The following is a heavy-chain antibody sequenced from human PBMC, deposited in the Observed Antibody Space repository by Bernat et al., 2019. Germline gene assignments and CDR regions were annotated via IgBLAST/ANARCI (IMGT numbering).Heavy chain of an antibody. CDR3: AGIRGGDFDY. V-gene: IGHV3-21*01. D-gene: IGHD3-16*01. CDR2: ISSSSSYI. J-gene: IGHJ4*02. CDR1: GFTFSSYS. Sequence: EVQLVESGGGLVKPGGSLRLSCAASGFTFSSYSLNWVRQAPGKGLEWVSSISSSSSYIYYADKVKGRLTISRDNSKNSLYLQMNSLRAEDTAVYYCAGIRGGDFDYWGQGTLVTDSS.